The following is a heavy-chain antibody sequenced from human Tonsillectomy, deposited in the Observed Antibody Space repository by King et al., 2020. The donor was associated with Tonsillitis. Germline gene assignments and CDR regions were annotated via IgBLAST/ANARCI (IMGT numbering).Heavy chain of an antibody. Sequence: VQLVQSGAEVKKPGASVKVSCKASGYTFTGYYMHWARQAPGQGLEWMGSINPNSGDTKYAQKFQDRVTMTRDTSISTAYMEVSRLRSDDTAAYYCARDFKRTNYYESKSLPRVLLYHYGRDV. CDR2: INPNSGDT. V-gene: IGHV1-2*02. CDR3: ARDFKRTNYYESKSLPRVLLYHYGRDV. CDR1: GYTFTGYY. J-gene: IGHJ6*01. D-gene: IGHD3-16*01.